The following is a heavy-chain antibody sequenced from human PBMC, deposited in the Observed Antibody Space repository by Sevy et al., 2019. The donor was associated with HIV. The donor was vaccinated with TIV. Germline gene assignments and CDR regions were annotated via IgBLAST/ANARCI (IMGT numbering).Heavy chain of an antibody. CDR3: ARGRGFSEGLYYYGMDV. CDR2: MNPNSGNT. V-gene: IGHV1-8*01. J-gene: IGHJ6*02. CDR1: GYTFTSYD. Sequence: ASVKVSCKASGYTFTSYDINWVRQATGQGLEWMGWMNPNSGNTGYAQKFQGRVTMTRNTSISTANMELSSLRSEDTAVYYCARGRGFSEGLYYYGMDVWGQGTTVTVSS. D-gene: IGHD3-10*01.